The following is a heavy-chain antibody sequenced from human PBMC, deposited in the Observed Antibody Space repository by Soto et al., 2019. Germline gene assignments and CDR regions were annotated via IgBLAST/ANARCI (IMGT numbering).Heavy chain of an antibody. CDR2: LYSDGTGT. V-gene: IGHV3-74*01. Sequence: EVQLVESGGGVVQPGGSLRLSCAASGFTFSSSWMNWVRQVPGKGLEWISRLYSDGTGTNYADSVKGRFTISRDNAKNTLYLQMNSLRVEDTAVYYCARVDSRAVGVPFYLWGQGVLVTVSS. J-gene: IGHJ5*02. D-gene: IGHD3-22*01. CDR3: ARVDSRAVGVPFYL. CDR1: GFTFSSSW.